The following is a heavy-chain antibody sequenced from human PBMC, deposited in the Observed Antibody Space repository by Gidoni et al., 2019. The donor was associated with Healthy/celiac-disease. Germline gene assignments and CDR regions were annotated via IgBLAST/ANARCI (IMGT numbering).Heavy chain of an antibody. V-gene: IGHV3-23*01. J-gene: IGHJ3*02. CDR2: ISGSGGST. CDR1: GFTLSSYA. Sequence: EVQLLESGGGLVQPGGSLRLSCAASGFTLSSYAMSWVRQAPGKGLEWVAAISGSGGSTYYADSVKGRFTISRDNSKNTLYLQMNSLRAEDTAVYYCARKGDFGVVGGAFDIWGQGTMVTVSS. CDR3: ARKGDFGVVGGAFDI. D-gene: IGHD3-3*01.